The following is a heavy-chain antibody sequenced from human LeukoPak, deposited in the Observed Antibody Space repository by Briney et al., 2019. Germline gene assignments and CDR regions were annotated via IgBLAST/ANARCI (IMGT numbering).Heavy chain of an antibody. Sequence: GASVKVSCKPSGYTFTSYYMHWVRQAPGQGLKWMGIINPGGGDTSYAQKFQGRVTTTRDPSTSPVYMEVVSLRPEDTAVYYCARGCRVVPGVHNVGMTSYYNGMDVWGQGTTVTVSS. CDR3: ARGCRVVPGVHNVGMTSYYNGMDV. CDR1: GYTFTSYY. V-gene: IGHV1-46*01. D-gene: IGHD2-2*01. CDR2: INPGGGDT. J-gene: IGHJ6*02.